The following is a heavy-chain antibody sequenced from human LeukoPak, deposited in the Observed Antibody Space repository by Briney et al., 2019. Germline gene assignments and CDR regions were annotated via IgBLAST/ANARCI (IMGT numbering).Heavy chain of an antibody. D-gene: IGHD3-16*02. Sequence: SETLPLTCTVSGGSISSGSYYWSWIRQPAGKGLEWIGRIYTSGSTNYNPSLKSRVTISVDTSKNQFSLKLSSVTAADTAVYYCARRTFGGVIAYWGQGTLVTVSS. CDR2: IYTSGST. J-gene: IGHJ4*02. CDR1: GGSISSGSYY. CDR3: ARRTFGGVIAY. V-gene: IGHV4-61*02.